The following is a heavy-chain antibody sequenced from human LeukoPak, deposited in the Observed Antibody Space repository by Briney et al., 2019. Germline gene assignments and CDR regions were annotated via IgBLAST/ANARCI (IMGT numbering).Heavy chain of an antibody. CDR2: ISAYNGNT. J-gene: IGHJ4*02. CDR3: ARTEDSLPAAMFLYSDYYGSGSFDY. CDR1: GYTFTSYG. Sequence: ASVKVSCKASGYTFTSYGISWVRQAPGQGLEWMGWISAYNGNTNYAQKLQGRVTMTTDTSTSTAYMELRSLRSDDTAVYYCARTEDSLPAAMFLYSDYYGSGSFDYWGQGTLVTVSS. D-gene: IGHD3-10*01. V-gene: IGHV1-18*01.